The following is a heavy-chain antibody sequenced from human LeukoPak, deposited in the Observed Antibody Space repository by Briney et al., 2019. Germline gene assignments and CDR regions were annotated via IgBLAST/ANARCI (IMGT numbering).Heavy chain of an antibody. Sequence: ASVKVSCKASGYTFTSYGISWVRQAPGQRLEWMGWISVYNGNTNYAQKLQGRVTMTTDTSTSTAYMELRSLRSDDTAVYYCARDLIETYCGGDCHPTLFDYWGQGTLVTVSS. CDR2: ISVYNGNT. CDR1: GYTFTSYG. V-gene: IGHV1-18*01. CDR3: ARDLIETYCGGDCHPTLFDY. D-gene: IGHD2-21*02. J-gene: IGHJ4*02.